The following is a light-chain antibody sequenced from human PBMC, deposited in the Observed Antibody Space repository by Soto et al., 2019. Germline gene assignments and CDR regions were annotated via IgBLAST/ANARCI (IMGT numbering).Light chain of an antibody. CDR1: QRISSN. CDR2: GAS. CDR3: QQYKDWPPYT. J-gene: IGKJ2*01. Sequence: EILMTQSQATLSFSPWERATLSCRASQRISSNVACYQLKPGQAPRLLIYGASTRATGVPARFSGGGSGTEFTLTISSLQSEDFAVYFCQQYKDWPPYTFGQGTKLEIK. V-gene: IGKV3-15*01.